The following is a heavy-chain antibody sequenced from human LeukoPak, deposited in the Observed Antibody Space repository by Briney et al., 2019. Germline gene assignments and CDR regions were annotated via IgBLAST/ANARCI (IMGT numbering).Heavy chain of an antibody. CDR3: ARVLYGGYDLDY. Sequence: LPGGSLRLSCAASGFTFSSNWMSSVRQAPGKGLEWVANIKQEGSEKYYVDSEKGRFTISRDNAKNSLYLQMNSRRTGQTAVYYCARVLYGGYDLDYWGQGTLVTVS. D-gene: IGHD5-12*01. J-gene: IGHJ4*02. CDR1: GFTFSSNW. CDR2: IKQEGSEK. V-gene: IGHV3-7*01.